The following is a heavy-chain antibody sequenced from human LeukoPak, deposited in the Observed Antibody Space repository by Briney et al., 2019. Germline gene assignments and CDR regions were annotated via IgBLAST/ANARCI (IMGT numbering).Heavy chain of an antibody. Sequence: SETLSLTCTVSGGSISSGGYYWSWIRQHPGKGLEWIGYIYYSGSTYYNPSLKSRVTISVGTSKNQFSLKLSSVTAADTAVYYCARDGAADFWSGYGGYGMDVWGQGTTVTVSS. J-gene: IGHJ6*02. V-gene: IGHV4-31*03. CDR3: ARDGAADFWSGYGGYGMDV. D-gene: IGHD3-3*01. CDR1: GGSISSGGYY. CDR2: IYYSGST.